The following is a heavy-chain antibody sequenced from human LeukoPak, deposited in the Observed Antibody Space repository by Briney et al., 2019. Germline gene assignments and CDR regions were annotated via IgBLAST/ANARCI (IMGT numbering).Heavy chain of an antibody. V-gene: IGHV3-15*01. CDR2: IQSKTDGGPT. Sequence: GGSLRLSCATSRFTFSDAWMSWVRQAPGKGLEWVGRIQSKTDGGPTDYAAPVKGRFTISRDDSKNTLYLQMNSLKAGDTAVYYCTTDRGALTNWGPGTLVTVSS. D-gene: IGHD3-10*01. CDR3: TTDRGALTN. J-gene: IGHJ4*02. CDR1: RFTFSDAW.